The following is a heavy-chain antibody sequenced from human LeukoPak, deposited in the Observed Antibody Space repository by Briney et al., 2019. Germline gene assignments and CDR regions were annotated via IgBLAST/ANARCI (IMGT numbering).Heavy chain of an antibody. Sequence: SQTLSLTCTVSGGSIGSGSYYWSWIRQPAGKGLEWIGRIYTSGSTNYNPSLKSRVTISVDTSKNQFSLKLSSVTAADTAVYYCAREDCSSTSCYQNYAFDIWGQGTMVTVSS. CDR3: AREDCSSTSCYQNYAFDI. J-gene: IGHJ3*02. CDR1: GGSIGSGSYY. D-gene: IGHD2-2*01. V-gene: IGHV4-61*02. CDR2: IYTSGST.